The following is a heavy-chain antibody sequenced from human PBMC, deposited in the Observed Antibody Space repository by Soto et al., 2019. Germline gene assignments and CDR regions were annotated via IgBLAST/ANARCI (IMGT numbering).Heavy chain of an antibody. Sequence: EVQLWDSGGGLVQPGGSLRLSCAASGFPFTSFAMCWLRQAPGKGLEWVSYISANGVATSYADSVKGRFTTSRDNSKNVLYLQLNSLRAEDTAVYYCANGFPRLQYDTNGWENWGQGTLVTVSS. CDR3: ANGFPRLQYDTNGWEN. V-gene: IGHV3-23*01. D-gene: IGHD3-22*01. CDR1: GFPFTSFA. J-gene: IGHJ4*02. CDR2: ISANGVAT.